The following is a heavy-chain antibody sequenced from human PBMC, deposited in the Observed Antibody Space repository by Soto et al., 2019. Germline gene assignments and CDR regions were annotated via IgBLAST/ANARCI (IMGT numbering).Heavy chain of an antibody. Sequence: QVQLQQWGAGLLKPSETLSLTCAVYGGSFSCYYWSWIRQPPGKGLEWIGEINHSGSTNYNPSLKSRVTISVDTSKNQFSLKLSSVTAADTAVYYCARGLNVLLWFGELHWFDPWGQGTLVTVSS. CDR2: INHSGST. CDR3: ARGLNVLLWFGELHWFDP. D-gene: IGHD3-10*01. V-gene: IGHV4-34*01. J-gene: IGHJ5*02. CDR1: GGSFSCYY.